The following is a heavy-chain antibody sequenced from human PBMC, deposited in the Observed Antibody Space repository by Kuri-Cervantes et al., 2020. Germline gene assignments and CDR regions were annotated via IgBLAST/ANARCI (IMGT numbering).Heavy chain of an antibody. D-gene: IGHD3-10*01. J-gene: IGHJ3*02. Sequence: GGSLRLSCAASGFTVSSYGVSWVRQPPGKGLEWVSGVTNSGNTYYTDSVKGRFTISRDNSKNTVYLQMNSLRAEDTALYYCAKDSLVHGVTTIDVFDIWGQGTMVTVSS. CDR2: VTNSGNT. CDR3: AKDSLVHGVTTIDVFDI. CDR1: GFTVSSYG. V-gene: IGHV3-23*01.